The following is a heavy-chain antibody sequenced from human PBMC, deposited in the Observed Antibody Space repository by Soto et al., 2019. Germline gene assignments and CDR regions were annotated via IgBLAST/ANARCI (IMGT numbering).Heavy chain of an antibody. CDR3: TRDSVGAAAGIYYYGMDV. CDR1: GFTFGDYA. CDR2: IRSKAYGGTT. Sequence: PGGSLRLSCTASGFTFGDYAMSWFRQAPGKGLEWVGFIRSKAYGGTTEYAASVKGRFTISGDDSKSIAYLQMNSLKTEDTAVYYCTRDSVGAAAGIYYYGMDVWGQGTTVTVSS. J-gene: IGHJ6*02. V-gene: IGHV3-49*03. D-gene: IGHD6-13*01.